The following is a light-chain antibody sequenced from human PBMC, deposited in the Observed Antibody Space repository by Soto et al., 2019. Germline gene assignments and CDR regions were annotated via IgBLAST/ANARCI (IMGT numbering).Light chain of an antibody. CDR1: EYINTY. V-gene: IGKV1-39*01. Sequence: DIQMTQSPSSLSASVGDRVTITCRASEYINTYVTWYQQKPGKAPKLLIYGVSNLQTGVPARFSGSGSSGSGSGTDFTLTITRLQPEDFATYYCQQSYSSPETFGQGTKVEIK. CDR3: QQSYSSPET. J-gene: IGKJ1*01. CDR2: GVS.